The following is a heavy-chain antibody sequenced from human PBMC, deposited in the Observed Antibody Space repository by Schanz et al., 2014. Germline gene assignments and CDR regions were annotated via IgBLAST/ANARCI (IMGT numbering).Heavy chain of an antibody. CDR2: IWYDGSNK. V-gene: IGHV3-33*01. CDR3: ARDGDFDD. J-gene: IGHJ4*02. Sequence: QVQLVESGGGVVQPGRSLRLSCAASGFTFSSYGMHWVRQAPGKGLEWVAIIWYDGSNKYYADSVKGRFTISRDNSKNTLFLQMSSLRAEDTAVYYWARDGDFDDRGQGTLVTVSS. CDR1: GFTFSSYG.